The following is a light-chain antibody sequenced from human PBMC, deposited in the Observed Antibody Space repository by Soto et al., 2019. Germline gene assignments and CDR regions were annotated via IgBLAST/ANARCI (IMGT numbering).Light chain of an antibody. CDR1: QGIRND. Sequence: AIQMTQSPSSLSASVGDRVTITCRASQGIRNDLGWYQQKPGKAPKVLIYAASSLQTGVPSRFSGSGSGTDFTLTISSRQPADFATYYYVQEYNFPRTCGQGTKVEIK. V-gene: IGKV1-6*01. CDR2: AAS. CDR3: VQEYNFPRT. J-gene: IGKJ1*01.